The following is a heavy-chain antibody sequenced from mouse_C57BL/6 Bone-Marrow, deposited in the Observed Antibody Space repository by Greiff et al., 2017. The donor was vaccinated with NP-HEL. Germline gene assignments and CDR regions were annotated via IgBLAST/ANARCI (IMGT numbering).Heavy chain of an antibody. Sequence: VKLLESGAELARPGASVKLSCKASGYTFTSYGISWVKQRTGQGLEWIGEIYPRSGNTYYTEKFKGKATLTADKSSSTAYMELRSLTSEDSAVYFCARFYSNYPYAMDYWGQGTSVTVSS. CDR2: IYPRSGNT. J-gene: IGHJ4*01. CDR1: GYTFTSYG. V-gene: IGHV1-81*01. D-gene: IGHD2-5*01. CDR3: ARFYSNYPYAMDY.